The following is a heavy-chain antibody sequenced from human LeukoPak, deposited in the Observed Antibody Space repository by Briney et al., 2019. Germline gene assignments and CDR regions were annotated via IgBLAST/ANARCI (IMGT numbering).Heavy chain of an antibody. D-gene: IGHD1-1*01. CDR1: GGPFSGYY. Sequence: PSETLSLTCAVYGGPFSGYYWSWLRQPPGKGLEWIGEINQSGSTNYNPSLKSRVTISVDTSKKQFSLKLSSVTAADTAVYYCARHQKEDQRTFDYWGQGTLVTVSS. CDR3: ARHQKEDQRTFDY. J-gene: IGHJ4*02. CDR2: INQSGST. V-gene: IGHV4-34*01.